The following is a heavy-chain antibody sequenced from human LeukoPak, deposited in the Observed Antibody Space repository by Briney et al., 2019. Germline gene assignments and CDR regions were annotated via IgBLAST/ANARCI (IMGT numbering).Heavy chain of an antibody. J-gene: IGHJ4*02. Sequence: GGSLRLSCTASGFTFSMFGMHWVRQAPGKGLEYVSAISSDGGTTYYASSVRGRFTISRDNSKNTQYLQMGSLRADDMAVYYCAKDCSSTSCPSLGDYWGQGTLVTVSS. CDR2: ISSDGGTT. D-gene: IGHD2-2*01. V-gene: IGHV3-64*01. CDR1: GFTFSMFG. CDR3: AKDCSSTSCPSLGDY.